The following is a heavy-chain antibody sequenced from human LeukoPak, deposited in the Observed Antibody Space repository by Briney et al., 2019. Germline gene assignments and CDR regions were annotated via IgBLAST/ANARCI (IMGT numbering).Heavy chain of an antibody. CDR3: ARDQRYSSSWVDY. CDR2: IYSGGST. J-gene: IGHJ4*02. CDR1: GFTVSSNY. Sequence: PGGSLRLSCAASGFTVSSNYMSWVRQAPGKGLEWVSVIYSGGSTYYADSVKGRFTISRDNSKNTLYLQMNSLRAEDTAVYYCARDQRYSSSWVDYWGQGTLVTVSS. D-gene: IGHD6-13*01. V-gene: IGHV3-66*01.